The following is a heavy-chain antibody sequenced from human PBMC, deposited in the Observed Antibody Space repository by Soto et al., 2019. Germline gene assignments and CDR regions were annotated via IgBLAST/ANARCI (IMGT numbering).Heavy chain of an antibody. J-gene: IGHJ4*02. CDR3: NSYPDFWGGHTPL. D-gene: IGHD3-3*01. Sequence: EVQLVESGGGLVQPGGSLRLSCAASGFSIPNTWMHWVRQAPGEGLEWVGGVKSKADGGTADYAAPVKGRFTVSRDDSKNTQYLQMNSLKMEDTAVYYCNSYPDFWGGHTPLWGQGTLVTVSA. CDR2: VKSKADGGTA. V-gene: IGHV3-15*07. CDR1: GFSIPNTW.